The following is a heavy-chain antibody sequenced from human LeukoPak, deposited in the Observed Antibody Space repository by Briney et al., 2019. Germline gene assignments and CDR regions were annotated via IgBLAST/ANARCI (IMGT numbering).Heavy chain of an antibody. D-gene: IGHD6-6*01. V-gene: IGHV3-74*01. Sequence: GGSLRLSCAASGFTFSSYWMHWVRQAPGKGLVWVSRINSDGSSTTYADSVKGRFTISRDNANNTLYLQMNSLRAEDTAVYYCARGGVYSTSAVDYWGQGTLVTVSS. CDR2: INSDGSST. CDR1: GFTFSSYW. CDR3: ARGGVYSTSAVDY. J-gene: IGHJ4*02.